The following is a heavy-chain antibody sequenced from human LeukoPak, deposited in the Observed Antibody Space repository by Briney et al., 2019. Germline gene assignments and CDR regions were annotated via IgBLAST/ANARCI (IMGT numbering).Heavy chain of an antibody. CDR2: INPTGGST. CDR3: ARAGYDSSGYYSY. V-gene: IGHV1-46*01. CDR1: GYIFTSYY. J-gene: IGHJ4*02. D-gene: IGHD3-22*01. Sequence: ASVKVSCKASGYIFTSYYMHWLRQAPGQGLEWVGLINPTGGSTTYAQNFQGRVTMTRDTSTTTVYMEVSSLRSEDTAVYYCARAGYDSSGYYSYWSQGTLVTVSS.